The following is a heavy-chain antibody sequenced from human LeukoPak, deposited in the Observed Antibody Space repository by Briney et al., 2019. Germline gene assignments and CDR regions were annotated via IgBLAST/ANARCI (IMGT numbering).Heavy chain of an antibody. J-gene: IGHJ4*02. CDR2: INHSGST. CDR3: AREDYSSGWYPDY. Sequence: SETLSLTCAVYGGSFSGYYWSWIRRPPGKGLEWIGEINHSGSTNYNPSLKSRVTISVDTSKNQFSLKLSSVTAADTAVYYCAREDYSSGWYPDYWGQGTLVTVSS. D-gene: IGHD6-19*01. V-gene: IGHV4-34*01. CDR1: GGSFSGYY.